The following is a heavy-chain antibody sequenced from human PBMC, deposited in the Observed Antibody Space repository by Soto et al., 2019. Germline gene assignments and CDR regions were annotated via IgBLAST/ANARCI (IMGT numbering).Heavy chain of an antibody. CDR3: AKEGITMVRGVIYFDY. D-gene: IGHD3-10*01. J-gene: IGHJ4*02. CDR2: ISYDGSNK. CDR1: GFTFSSYA. V-gene: IGHV3-30-3*02. Sequence: GGSLRLSCAASGFTFSSYAMHWVRQAPGKGLEWVAVISYDGSNKYYADSVKGRFTISRDNSKNTLYLQMNSLRAEDTAVYYCAKEGITMVRGVIYFDYWGQGTLVTVSS.